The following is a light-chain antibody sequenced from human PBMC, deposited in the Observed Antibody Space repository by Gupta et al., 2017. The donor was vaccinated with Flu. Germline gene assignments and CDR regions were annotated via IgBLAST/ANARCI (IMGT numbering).Light chain of an antibody. CDR3: QSCESRGNGWV. J-gene: IGLJ3*02. CDR1: GSTFGADSE. Sequence: VTTSCTGSGSTFGADSEVHWYQQFPGTAPRLLIASNTNRRSGVADRFSASRSGTSASLAITVLQAEDEADYYCQSCESRGNGWVFGAGTKLTVL. V-gene: IGLV1-40*01. CDR2: SNT.